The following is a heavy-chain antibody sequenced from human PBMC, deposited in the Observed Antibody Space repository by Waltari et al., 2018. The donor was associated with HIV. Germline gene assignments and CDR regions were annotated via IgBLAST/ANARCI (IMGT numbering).Heavy chain of an antibody. Sequence: EVQLVESGGGLVQPGGSLRLSCAASGFTFSSYDMHWVRQATGKGLEWVSAIGTAGDTYYPGSVKGRFTISRENAKNSLYLQMNSLRAGDTAVYYCARGPAGLLEAFDIWGQGTMVTVSS. D-gene: IGHD3-10*01. V-gene: IGHV3-13*01. CDR3: ARGPAGLLEAFDI. CDR1: GFTFSSYD. J-gene: IGHJ3*02. CDR2: IGTAGDT.